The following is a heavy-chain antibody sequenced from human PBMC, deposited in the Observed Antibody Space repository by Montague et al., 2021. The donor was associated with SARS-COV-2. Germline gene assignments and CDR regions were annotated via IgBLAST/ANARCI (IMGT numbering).Heavy chain of an antibody. J-gene: IGHJ4*02. D-gene: IGHD4/OR15-4a*01. CDR3: ARVTSAVAGANFYFDY. Sequence: SETLSLTCTVSGGSISSGSYWGWIRQPPGKGLEWIGTSDHSGITYYSPSLKSRVTISLDTSKNQFSLNLDSVTASDTAMYYCARVTSAVAGANFYFDYWGQGTLVTVSS. CDR2: SDHSGIT. V-gene: IGHV4-38-2*02. CDR1: GGSISSGSY.